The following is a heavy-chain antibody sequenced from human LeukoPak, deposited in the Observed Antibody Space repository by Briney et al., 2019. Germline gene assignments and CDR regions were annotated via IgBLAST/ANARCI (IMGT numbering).Heavy chain of an antibody. J-gene: IGHJ6*03. V-gene: IGHV1-18*01. D-gene: IGHD3-9*01. Sequence: ASVKVSCKASGYTFTSYGISWVRQAPGQGLEWMGWISAYNGNTNYAQKLQGRVTMTTDTSTSTAYMELSSLRSEDTAVYYCARGPTIFLSYYYYYMDVWGKGTTVTVSS. CDR2: ISAYNGNT. CDR3: ARGPTIFLSYYYYYMDV. CDR1: GYTFTSYG.